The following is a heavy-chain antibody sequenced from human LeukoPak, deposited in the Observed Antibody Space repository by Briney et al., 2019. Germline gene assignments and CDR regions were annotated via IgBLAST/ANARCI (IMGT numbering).Heavy chain of an antibody. D-gene: IGHD2-15*01. CDR3: ACHCSGSRCSDHDY. CDR2: INRRGDET. J-gene: IGHJ4*02. V-gene: IGHV3-23*01. CDR1: GFAFTSYF. Sequence: PGGSLRLSCTASGFAFTSYFMTWARQAPGTGLEWVSGINRRGDETHYADSVKGRFTISRDNSKSTGYLQLSGLRAEDTAVYYCACHCSGSRCSDHDYWGQGTVVTVSS.